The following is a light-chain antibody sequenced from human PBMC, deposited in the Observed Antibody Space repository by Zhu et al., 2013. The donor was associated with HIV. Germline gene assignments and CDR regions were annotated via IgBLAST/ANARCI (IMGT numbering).Light chain of an antibody. Sequence: EILLTQSPGTLSLSPGERATLSCRASQRVTGNFFAWYQQRPGQAPRLLIYGASTRATGIPDRFSGSGSGTDFTLTISSLHPDDFATYYCQQYNSYSPITFGQGTRVDIK. V-gene: IGKV3-20*01. J-gene: IGKJ5*01. CDR2: GAS. CDR3: QQYNSYSPIT. CDR1: QRVTGNF.